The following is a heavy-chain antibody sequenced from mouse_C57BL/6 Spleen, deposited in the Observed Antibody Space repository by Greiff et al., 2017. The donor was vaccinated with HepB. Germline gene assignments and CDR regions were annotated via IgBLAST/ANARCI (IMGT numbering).Heavy chain of an antibody. CDR3: ARREKLGKYYFDY. V-gene: IGHV1-80*01. J-gene: IGHJ2*01. Sequence: QVHVKQSGAELVKPGASVKISCKASGYAFSSYWMNWVKQRPGKGLEWIGQIYPGDGDTNYNGKFKGKATLTADRSSSTAYMQLSSLTSENSAVYFCARREKLGKYYFDYWGQGTTRTVTS. CDR2: IYPGDGDT. D-gene: IGHD4-1*01. CDR1: GYAFSSYW.